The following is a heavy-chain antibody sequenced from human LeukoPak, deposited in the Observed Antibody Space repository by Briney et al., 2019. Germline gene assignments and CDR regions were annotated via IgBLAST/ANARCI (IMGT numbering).Heavy chain of an antibody. Sequence: SETLSLTCTVSGGSISSSSYYWSWIRQPPGKGLEWIGNFFYSGSPNYNPSLKSRVTILIDSSKNQFSLKLTSVTAADTAVYYCARDWVGSSYAFDIWGQGTLATVSP. J-gene: IGHJ3*02. CDR3: ARDWVGSSYAFDI. D-gene: IGHD3-10*01. V-gene: IGHV4-61*01. CDR1: GGSISSSSYY. CDR2: FFYSGSP.